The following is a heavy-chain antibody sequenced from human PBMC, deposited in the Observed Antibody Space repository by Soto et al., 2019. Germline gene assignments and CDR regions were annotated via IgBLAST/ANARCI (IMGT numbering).Heavy chain of an antibody. Sequence: QVQLQESGPGLVKPSQTLSLTCTVSGGSISSGGYYWSWIRQHPGKGLEWIGYIYYSGSTYYNLSLKSRVTISVDTSKNQFSLKLSSVTAADTAVYYCARDRAAARNYYYGMDVWGQGTTVTVSS. D-gene: IGHD6-13*01. CDR1: GGSISSGGYY. CDR3: ARDRAAARNYYYGMDV. J-gene: IGHJ6*02. CDR2: IYYSGST. V-gene: IGHV4-31*03.